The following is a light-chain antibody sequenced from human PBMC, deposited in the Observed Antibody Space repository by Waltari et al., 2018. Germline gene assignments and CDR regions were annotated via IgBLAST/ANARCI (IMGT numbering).Light chain of an antibody. CDR1: RSTIGSNY. Sequence: QSVLTQPPSASGTPGQGVTLSCSGSRSTIGSNYVYCYQQLPGTAPKLLIYRNNQRPSGVPDRFSGSKSGTSASLAISGLRSEDEADYYCAAWDDSLSGFYVFGTGTKVTVL. CDR3: AAWDDSLSGFYV. J-gene: IGLJ1*01. CDR2: RNN. V-gene: IGLV1-47*01.